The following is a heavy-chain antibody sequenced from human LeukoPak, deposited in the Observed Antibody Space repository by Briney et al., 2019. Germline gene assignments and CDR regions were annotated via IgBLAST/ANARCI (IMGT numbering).Heavy chain of an antibody. CDR3: ARDPSSFGGRFDP. CDR1: GSSISSYD. V-gene: IGHV4-4*07. CDR2: IYSSGST. Sequence: SGTLSLTCTVSGSSISSYDWNWIRQPAGKGLEWIGRIYSSGSTNYNPSLKSRVTMSVDTSKNQFSLKLSSVTAADTAVYYCARDPSSFGGRFDPWGQGTLVAVSS. J-gene: IGHJ5*02. D-gene: IGHD3-10*01.